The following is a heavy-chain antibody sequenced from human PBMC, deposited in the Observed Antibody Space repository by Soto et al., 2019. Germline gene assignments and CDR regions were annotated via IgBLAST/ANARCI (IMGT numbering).Heavy chain of an antibody. CDR3: ARASSGYSPIDY. CDR1: GFTFSSYW. J-gene: IGHJ4*01. D-gene: IGHD3-22*01. Sequence: PGGSLRLSCAASGFTFSSYWMSWVRQAPGKGLEWVAIAWNDGSNKNYADSVKGRFTISRDNSKNTLYLQMNSLRAEDTAIYYCARASSGYSPIDYWGHGTLVTV. V-gene: IGHV3-33*08. CDR2: AWNDGSNK.